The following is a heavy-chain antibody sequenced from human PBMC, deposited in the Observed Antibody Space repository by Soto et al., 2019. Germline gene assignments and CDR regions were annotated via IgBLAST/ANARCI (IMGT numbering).Heavy chain of an antibody. CDR1: GGTFSSYA. Sequence: SVKVSCKASGGTFSSYAISWVRQAPGQGLEWMGGIIPIFGTADYAQKFQGRVTITADESTSTAYMELSSLRSEDTAVYYCAKGPPYYYDSRVDYWGQGTLVTVSS. V-gene: IGHV1-69*13. CDR3: AKGPPYYYDSRVDY. CDR2: IIPIFGTA. D-gene: IGHD3-22*01. J-gene: IGHJ4*02.